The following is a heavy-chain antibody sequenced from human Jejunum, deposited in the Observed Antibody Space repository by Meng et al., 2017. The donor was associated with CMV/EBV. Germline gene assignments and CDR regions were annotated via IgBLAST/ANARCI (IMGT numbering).Heavy chain of an antibody. Sequence: LSCAAYGFPFSSSWMHWFRQDPGRGLVWVSRINSDGSTFYADSVKGQFTISRENAKNTLYMKMNSLRAEDTGVYYCARDASYKFDPWGQGTLVTVSS. CDR2: INSDGST. J-gene: IGHJ5*02. D-gene: IGHD1-1*01. CDR3: ARDASYKFDP. CDR1: GFPFSSSW. V-gene: IGHV3-74*01.